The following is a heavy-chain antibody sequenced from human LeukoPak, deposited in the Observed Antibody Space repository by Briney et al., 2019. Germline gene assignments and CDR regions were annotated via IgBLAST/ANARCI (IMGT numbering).Heavy chain of an antibody. Sequence: SETLSLTCAVYGGSFSGYYWSWIRQPPGKGLEWIGEINHSGSTNHNPSLKSRVTISVDTSKNQFSLKLSSVTAADTAVYYCARGSRITIFGVVIRDAFDIWGQGTMVTVSS. D-gene: IGHD3-3*01. CDR2: INHSGST. CDR3: ARGSRITIFGVVIRDAFDI. CDR1: GGSFSGYY. V-gene: IGHV4-34*01. J-gene: IGHJ3*02.